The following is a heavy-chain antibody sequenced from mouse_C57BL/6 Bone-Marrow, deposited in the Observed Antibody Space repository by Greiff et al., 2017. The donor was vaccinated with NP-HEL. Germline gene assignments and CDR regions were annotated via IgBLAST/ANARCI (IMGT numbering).Heavy chain of an antibody. CDR1: GYTFTSYW. CDR3: APIYYGNFYYAMDY. CDR2: IHPNSGST. Sequence: QVQLQQPGAELVKPGASVKLSCKASGYTFTSYWMHWVKQRPGQGLEWIGMIHPNSGSTNYNEKFKSKATLTVDKSSSTAYMQLSSLTSEDSAVYYCAPIYYGNFYYAMDYWGQGTSVTVSS. V-gene: IGHV1-64*01. D-gene: IGHD2-1*01. J-gene: IGHJ4*01.